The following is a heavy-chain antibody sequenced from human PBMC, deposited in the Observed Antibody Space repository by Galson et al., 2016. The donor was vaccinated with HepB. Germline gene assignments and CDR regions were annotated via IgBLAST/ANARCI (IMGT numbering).Heavy chain of an antibody. CDR1: GFTFNNYA. Sequence: SLRLSCAASGFTFNNYAMNWVRQAPGKGLEWVSVIAASGGGPNYAGSVKGRFTISRDNSKNTLYLQMNDLRAEDTATYYCAHTTVTKGFDYWGQGTLVTVSS. CDR2: IAASGGGP. V-gene: IGHV3-23*01. CDR3: AHTTVTKGFDY. J-gene: IGHJ4*02. D-gene: IGHD4-17*01.